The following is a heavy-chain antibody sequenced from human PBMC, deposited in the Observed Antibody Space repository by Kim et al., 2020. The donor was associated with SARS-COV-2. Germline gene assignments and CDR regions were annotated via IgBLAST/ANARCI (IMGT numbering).Heavy chain of an antibody. J-gene: IGHJ6*03. Sequence: ASVKVSCKASGYTFTSYDINWVRQATGQGLEWMGWMNPNSGNTGYAQKFQGRVTMTRNTSISTAYMELSSLRSEDTAVYYCARGPRASVEDYYYYYMDVWGKGTTVTVSS. CDR2: MNPNSGNT. CDR3: ARGPRASVEDYYYYYMDV. V-gene: IGHV1-8*01. D-gene: IGHD6-19*01. CDR1: GYTFTSYD.